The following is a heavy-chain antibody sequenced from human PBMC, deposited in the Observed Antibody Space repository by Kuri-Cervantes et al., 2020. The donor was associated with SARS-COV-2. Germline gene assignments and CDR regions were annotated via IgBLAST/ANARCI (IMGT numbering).Heavy chain of an antibody. CDR1: GFTFSSYA. J-gene: IGHJ4*02. CDR3: ARPEMVRGVDY. Sequence: LSLTCAASGFTFSSYAMHWVRQAPGKGLEWVAVISYDGSNKYYADSVKGRFTISRDNSKNTLYLQMNSLRAEDTAVYYCARPEMVRGVDYWGQGTLVTVSS. D-gene: IGHD5-24*01. CDR2: ISYDGSNK. V-gene: IGHV3-30-3*01.